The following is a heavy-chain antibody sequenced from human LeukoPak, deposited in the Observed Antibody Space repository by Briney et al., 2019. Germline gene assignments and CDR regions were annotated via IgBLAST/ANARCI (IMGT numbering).Heavy chain of an antibody. Sequence: SETLSLTCTVSGGSISSSSYYWGWIRQPPGKGLEWIGSIYYSGSTYYNPSLKSRVTISVDTSKNQFSLKLSSVTAADTAVYYCARHYCSGGSCYPPATNYGMDVWGQGTTVTVSS. V-gene: IGHV4-39*01. CDR2: IYYSGST. D-gene: IGHD2-15*01. J-gene: IGHJ6*02. CDR3: ARHYCSGGSCYPPATNYGMDV. CDR1: GGSISSSSYY.